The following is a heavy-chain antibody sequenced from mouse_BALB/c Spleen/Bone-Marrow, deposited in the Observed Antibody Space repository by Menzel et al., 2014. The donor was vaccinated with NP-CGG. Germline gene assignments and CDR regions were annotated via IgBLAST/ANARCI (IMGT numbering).Heavy chain of an antibody. V-gene: IGHV5-4*02. D-gene: IGHD1-1*01. CDR3: ANYYGSTWFSY. J-gene: IGHJ3*01. Sequence: DVKLVESGGGLVKPGGSLKLSCATSGFTFSDYYMYWVRQTPEKRLEWVATISDGGSYTYYPDSVKGRFTISRDNAKNNLYLQMNSLKSEDTAMYYCANYYGSTWFSYLGQRALVTVSA. CDR1: GFTFSDYY. CDR2: ISDGGSYT.